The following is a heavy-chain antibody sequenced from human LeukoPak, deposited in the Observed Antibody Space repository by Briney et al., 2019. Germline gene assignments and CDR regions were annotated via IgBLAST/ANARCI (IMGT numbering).Heavy chain of an antibody. CDR1: GFTFSRYT. J-gene: IGHJ4*02. V-gene: IGHV3-21*01. CDR3: ARARIGQWLVDY. D-gene: IGHD6-19*01. CDR2: ISSSGYYI. Sequence: PGGSLRLSCAASGFTFSRYTMNWVRQAPGKGLEWVSSISSSGYYIYQADSVKGRFTISRDNAKNSLYLQMNSLRAEDTAVYYCARARIGQWLVDYWGQGTLVTVSS.